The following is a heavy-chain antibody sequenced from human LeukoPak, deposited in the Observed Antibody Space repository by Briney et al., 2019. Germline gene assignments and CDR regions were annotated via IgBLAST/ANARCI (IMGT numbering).Heavy chain of an antibody. CDR3: ARGGLLFNWFDP. J-gene: IGHJ5*02. V-gene: IGHV4-34*01. CDR2: INHSGST. CDR1: GGSFSGYY. Sequence: SETLSLTCAVYGGSFSGYYWSWIRQPPGKGLEWIGEINHSGSTNYNPSLKSRVTISVDTSKNQFFLKLSSVTAADTAVYYCARGGLLFNWFDPWGQGTLVTVSS. D-gene: IGHD2/OR15-2a*01.